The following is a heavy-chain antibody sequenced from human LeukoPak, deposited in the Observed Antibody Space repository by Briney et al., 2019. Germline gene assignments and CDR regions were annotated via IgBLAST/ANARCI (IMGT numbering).Heavy chain of an antibody. CDR2: ISWNSGSI. V-gene: IGHV3-9*03. J-gene: IGHJ5*02. CDR1: GFTFDDYA. CDR3: VKSRGSSSSGPWFDP. Sequence: SLRLSCAASGFTFDDYAMHWVRQAPGKGLEWVSGISWNSGSIGYADSVKGRFTISRDNAKNSLYLQMNSLRAEDMALYYCVKSRGSSSSGPWFDPWGQGTLVTVSS. D-gene: IGHD6-6*01.